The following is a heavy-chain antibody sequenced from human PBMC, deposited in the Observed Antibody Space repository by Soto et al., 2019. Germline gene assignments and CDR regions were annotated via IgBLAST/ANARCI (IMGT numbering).Heavy chain of an antibody. V-gene: IGHV5-10-1*01. J-gene: IGHJ4*02. D-gene: IGHD2-15*01. CDR1: GYSFNSYW. CDR2: IDPSDSYT. CDR3: ARRFCSGGSCYRHCDY. Sequence: EVQLVQSGAEVKKPGESLRISCKGSGYSFNSYWISWVRQMPEKGLEWMGRIDPSDSYTNYSPSFQGHVTISVDKSTSTAYLQWSSLKASDTAIYYCARRFCSGGSCYRHCDYWGQGTLVTVSS.